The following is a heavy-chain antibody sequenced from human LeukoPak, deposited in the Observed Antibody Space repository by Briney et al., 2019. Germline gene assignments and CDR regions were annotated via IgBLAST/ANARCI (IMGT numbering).Heavy chain of an antibody. J-gene: IGHJ6*03. CDR3: AKNYCSSSRCYNYYMDV. CDR1: GFTFSTFG. D-gene: IGHD2-2*02. Sequence: GGSLRLSCAASGFTFSTFGMHWVRQAPGKGLEWVAFIRYDGGDKCFANSVKGRFTIFRDNSRNTLYLQMNSVGAEDTALYYCAKNYCSSSRCYNYYMDVWGKGTSVTVS. CDR2: IRYDGGDK. V-gene: IGHV3-30*02.